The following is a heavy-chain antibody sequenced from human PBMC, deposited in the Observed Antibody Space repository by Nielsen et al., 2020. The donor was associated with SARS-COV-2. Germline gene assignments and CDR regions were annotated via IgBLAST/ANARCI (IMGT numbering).Heavy chain of an antibody. CDR1: GGSFSGYY. J-gene: IGHJ5*02. CDR3: ARDSGHTVTTHNWFDP. Sequence: SETLSLTCAVYGGSFSGYYWSWIRQPPGKGLEWIGYIYYSGSTNYNPSLKSRVTISVDTSKNQFSLKLSSVTAADTAVYYCARDSGHTVTTHNWFDPWGQGTLVTVSS. V-gene: IGHV4-59*01. D-gene: IGHD4-11*01. CDR2: IYYSGST.